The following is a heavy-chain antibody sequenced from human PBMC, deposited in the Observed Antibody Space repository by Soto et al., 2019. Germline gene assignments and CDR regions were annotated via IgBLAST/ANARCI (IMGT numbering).Heavy chain of an antibody. CDR3: ARARGKEVAGHGY. CDR1: GFTFSSYS. CDR2: ISSSSSYI. J-gene: IGHJ4*02. V-gene: IGHV3-21*01. D-gene: IGHD6-19*01. Sequence: PGGSLRLSCAASGFTFSSYSMNWVRQAPGKGLEWVSSISSSSSYIYYADSVKGRFTISRDNAKNSLYLQMNSLRAEDTAVYYCARARGKEVAGHGYWGQGPLVTVSS.